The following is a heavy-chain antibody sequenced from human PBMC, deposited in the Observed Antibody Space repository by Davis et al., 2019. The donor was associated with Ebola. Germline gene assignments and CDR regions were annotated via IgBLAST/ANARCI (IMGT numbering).Heavy chain of an antibody. Sequence: PSENLSLTCTVSGGSISSYYWSWIRQPPGKGLEWVGYIYYSGSPNYNPSLKSRVTISVDTSKNQFSLKLSSVTAADTAVDYCAGDYRRLGGGYYYYYMDVWGKGTTVTVSS. J-gene: IGHJ6*03. D-gene: IGHD3-10*01. CDR2: IYYSGSP. CDR1: GGSISSYY. CDR3: AGDYRRLGGGYYYYYMDV. V-gene: IGHV4-59*01.